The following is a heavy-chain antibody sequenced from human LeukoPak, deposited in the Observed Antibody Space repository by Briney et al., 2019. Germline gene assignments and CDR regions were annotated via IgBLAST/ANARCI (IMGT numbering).Heavy chain of an antibody. CDR3: ARSYTNNGGFPPY. V-gene: IGHV1-18*01. CDR1: GYRFTSYG. J-gene: IGHJ4*02. Sequence: ASVKVSCKASGYRFTSYGITWVRQAPGQGLEWMGWISAYNGNTNYAQKVQGRVTLTTDTSTSTAYMELRSLRSDDTAVYYCARSYTNNGGFPPYWGQGTLVTVSS. CDR2: ISAYNGNT. D-gene: IGHD4-11*01.